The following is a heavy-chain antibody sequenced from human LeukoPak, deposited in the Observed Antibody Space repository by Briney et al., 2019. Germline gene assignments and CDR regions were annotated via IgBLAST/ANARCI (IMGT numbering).Heavy chain of an antibody. Sequence: PSETLSLTCTVSGGSISSYYWNWIRQPPGKGLEWIGYIYYSGTTNYNPSLKSRVSMSVDTSKNQFSLKLSSVTAADTAVYYCASGYCGGACQLGGVDMWGQGTMVTVSS. CDR2: IYYSGTT. CDR1: GGSISSYY. CDR3: ASGYCGGACQLGGVDM. J-gene: IGHJ3*02. V-gene: IGHV4-59*13. D-gene: IGHD2-21*02.